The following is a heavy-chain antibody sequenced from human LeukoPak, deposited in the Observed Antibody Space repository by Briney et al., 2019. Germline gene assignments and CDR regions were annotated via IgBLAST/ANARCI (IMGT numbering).Heavy chain of an antibody. CDR3: ARVASAWADDY. J-gene: IGHJ4*02. D-gene: IGHD6-19*01. Sequence: GGSLRLSCAASGFTFNAFGMNWVRQAPGKGLEWVSYVGTTSGAIYYADSVKGRFSISRDDAKSSLYLQVNSLRVEDTAVYYCARVASAWADDYWGQGALVTVSS. CDR2: VGTTSGAI. V-gene: IGHV3-48*01. CDR1: GFTFNAFG.